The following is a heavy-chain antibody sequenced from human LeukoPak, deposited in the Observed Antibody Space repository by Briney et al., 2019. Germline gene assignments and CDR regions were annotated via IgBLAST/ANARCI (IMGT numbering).Heavy chain of an antibody. D-gene: IGHD3-3*01. Sequence: RGSLRLSCAASGFTLSSYSMNWVPQAPRKGPEWVSYISSSSSTICYADSVKGQFTISRDNAKNSLYLQMNSLRDEDTAVYYCTRVEWLLVYWGQGTLVTVSS. CDR2: ISSSSSTI. J-gene: IGHJ4*02. CDR1: GFTLSSYS. CDR3: TRVEWLLVY. V-gene: IGHV3-48*02.